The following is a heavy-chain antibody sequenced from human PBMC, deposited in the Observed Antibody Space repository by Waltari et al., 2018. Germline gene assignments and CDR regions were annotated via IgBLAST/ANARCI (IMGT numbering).Heavy chain of an antibody. V-gene: IGHV3-48*03. CDR1: GFTFSSYE. Sequence: EVQLVESGGGLVQPGGSLRLSCAASGFTFSSYEMNWVRQATGKWVELVSYMSSSGSTRYYAYSVKGRVTISRDNAKNSLYLQMNSLRAEDTAVYYWARGPPRGTFDYWGQGTLVTVSS. J-gene: IGHJ4*02. CDR2: MSSSGSTR. CDR3: ARGPPRGTFDY. D-gene: IGHD1-1*01.